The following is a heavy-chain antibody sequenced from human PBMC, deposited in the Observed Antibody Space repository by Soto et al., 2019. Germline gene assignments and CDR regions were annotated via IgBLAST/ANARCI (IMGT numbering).Heavy chain of an antibody. D-gene: IGHD5-18*01. CDR2: IYYSGST. CDR1: GGSISSSSYY. CDR3: ASNSYVQPYYYYYYMDV. J-gene: IGHJ6*03. V-gene: IGHV4-39*01. Sequence: SETLSLTCTVSGGSISSSSYYWGWIRQPPGKGLEWIGSIYYSGSTYYNPSLKSRVTISVDTSKNQFSLKLSSVTAADTAVYYCASNSYVQPYYYYYYMDVWGKGTTVTVSS.